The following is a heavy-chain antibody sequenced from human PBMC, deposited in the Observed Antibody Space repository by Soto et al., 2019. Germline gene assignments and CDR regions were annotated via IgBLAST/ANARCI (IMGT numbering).Heavy chain of an antibody. V-gene: IGHV4-59*01. J-gene: IGHJ6*02. D-gene: IGHD5-18*01. CDR3: AGNPIQLWPYYCYYGMDV. CDR1: GGSISSYY. Sequence: SETLSLTCTVSGGSISSYYWSWIRQPPGKGLEWIGYIYYSGSTNYNPSLKSRVTISVDTSKNQFSLKLSSVTAADTAVYYCAGNPIQLWPYYCYYGMDVWGQGTTVTVSS. CDR2: IYYSGST.